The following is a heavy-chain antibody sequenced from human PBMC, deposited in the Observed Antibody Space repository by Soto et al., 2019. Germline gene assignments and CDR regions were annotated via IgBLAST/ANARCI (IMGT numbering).Heavy chain of an antibody. CDR3: ASGRGYCSESSCSYFDYFQH. D-gene: IGHD2-2*01. V-gene: IGHV3-30*03. CDR1: GLTFNTYA. J-gene: IGHJ1*01. Sequence: QVQLVESGGGVGQPGTSLRLSCAASGLTFNTYAMNWIRLAPGKGLEWVAVISNDGSNKYYADSVKGRFTISRDNSKNTVYLQMNSLSGEDTGVYYCASGRGYCSESSCSYFDYFQHWGQGALVIVSS. CDR2: ISNDGSNK.